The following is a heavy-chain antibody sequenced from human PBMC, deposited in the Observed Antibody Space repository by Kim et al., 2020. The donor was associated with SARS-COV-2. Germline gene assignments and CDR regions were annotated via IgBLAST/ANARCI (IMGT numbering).Heavy chain of an antibody. Sequence: GGSLRLSCAASGFAFGDYAMSWVRRAPGKGLEWVSALSGSISDAKYADSVRGRFTISRDNSKNTLFLRMDSLRVDDTAVYYCAKDLLYVPGRGYFDSWGQGVVVTVSS. D-gene: IGHD3-10*01. J-gene: IGHJ4*02. CDR3: AKDLLYVPGRGYFDS. V-gene: IGHV3-23*01. CDR2: LSGSISDA. CDR1: GFAFGDYA.